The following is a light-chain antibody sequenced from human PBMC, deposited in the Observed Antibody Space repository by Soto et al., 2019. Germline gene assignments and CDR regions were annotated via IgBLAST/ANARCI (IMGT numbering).Light chain of an antibody. CDR2: AVS. J-gene: IGLJ3*02. Sequence: QSALTQPASVSGSPGQSITISCTGTSSDVDGYKYVSWYQQHPGKAPKLMIYAVSNRSSGVSNRFSGSKSGDTASLTISGLQAEDEADYYCSSYTSRSTFWVFGGGTKVTVL. CDR3: SSYTSRSTFWV. V-gene: IGLV2-14*01. CDR1: SSDVDGYKY.